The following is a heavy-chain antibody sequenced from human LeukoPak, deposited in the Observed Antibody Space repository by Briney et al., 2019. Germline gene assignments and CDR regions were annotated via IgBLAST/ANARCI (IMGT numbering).Heavy chain of an antibody. J-gene: IGHJ4*02. CDR3: ARDTGTAAADY. D-gene: IGHD6-13*01. CDR1: GFTFSDYY. CDR2: ISSSGSTI. Sequence: GGSLRLSCAASGFTFSDYYMSWIRQAPGKGLEWVSYISSSGSTIYYADSVEGRFTIFRDNAKNSLYLQMNSLRAEDTAVYYCARDTGTAAADYWGQGTLVTVSS. V-gene: IGHV3-11*04.